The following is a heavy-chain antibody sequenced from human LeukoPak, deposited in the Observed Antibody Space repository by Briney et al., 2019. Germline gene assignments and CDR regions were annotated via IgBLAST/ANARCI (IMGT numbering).Heavy chain of an antibody. CDR2: IYHSGST. J-gene: IGHJ4*02. D-gene: IGHD5-18*01. Sequence: PSETLSLTCAVSDYSISSGYYWGWIRQPPGKGLEWIGSIYHSGSTYYNPSLKSRVTISVDTSKNQFSLKLSSVTAADTAVYYCARGAGGLQLWPGDYWGQGTLVTVSS. V-gene: IGHV4-38-2*01. CDR1: DYSISSGYY. CDR3: ARGAGGLQLWPGDY.